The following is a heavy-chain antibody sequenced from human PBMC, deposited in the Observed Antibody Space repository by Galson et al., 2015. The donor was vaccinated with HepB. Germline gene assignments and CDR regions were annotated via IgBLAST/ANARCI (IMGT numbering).Heavy chain of an antibody. CDR1: GYTFTSYG. V-gene: IGHV1-18*01. CDR2: ISAYNGNT. J-gene: IGHJ4*02. Sequence: SVKVSCKASGYTFTSYGISWVRQAPGQGLEWMGWISAYNGNTNYAQKLQGRVTMTADTSTSTAYMELRSLRSDDTAVYYCARSHRRIVAVAGSYFDYWGQGTLVTVSS. D-gene: IGHD6-19*01. CDR3: ARSHRRIVAVAGSYFDY.